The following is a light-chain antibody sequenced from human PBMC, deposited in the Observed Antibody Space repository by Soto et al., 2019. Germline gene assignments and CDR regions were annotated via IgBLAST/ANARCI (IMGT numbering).Light chain of an antibody. CDR2: RNN. V-gene: IGLV1-47*01. Sequence: QAVVTQPPSASGTPGQRVTISCSGSSSNIGSNYVYWYQQLPGTAPKLLIYRNNQRPSGVPDRFSGSKSGTSASLAISGLRSEDEADYYCAAWDDSLSGPVFGGGTKVTGL. J-gene: IGLJ3*02. CDR1: SSNIGSNY. CDR3: AAWDDSLSGPV.